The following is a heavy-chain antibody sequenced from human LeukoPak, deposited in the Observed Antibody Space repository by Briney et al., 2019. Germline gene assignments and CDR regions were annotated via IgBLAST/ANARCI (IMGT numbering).Heavy chain of an antibody. CDR2: IRYDGSNK. D-gene: IGHD3-3*01. CDR3: AKGLYDFWSGHLDY. J-gene: IGHJ4*02. V-gene: IGHV3-30*02. CDR1: GFTFSSYG. Sequence: GGSLRLSCAASGFTFSSYGMHWVRQAPGKGLEWVAFIRYDGSNKYYADSVKGRFTISRDNSKNTLYLQMNSLRAEDTAVYYCAKGLYDFWSGHLDYWGQGTLVTVSS.